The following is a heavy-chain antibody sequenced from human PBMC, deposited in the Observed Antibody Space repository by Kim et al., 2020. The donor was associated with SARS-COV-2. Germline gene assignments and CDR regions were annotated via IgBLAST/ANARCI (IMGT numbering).Heavy chain of an antibody. D-gene: IGHD3-22*01. CDR3: ATVVFYYDAGYFKN. Sequence: ADSVKGRLIISRDHSKNTLYLQMNILRAEDTAVYYCATVVFYYDAGYFKNWGQGTLVIVSS. J-gene: IGHJ1*01. V-gene: IGHV3-66*01.